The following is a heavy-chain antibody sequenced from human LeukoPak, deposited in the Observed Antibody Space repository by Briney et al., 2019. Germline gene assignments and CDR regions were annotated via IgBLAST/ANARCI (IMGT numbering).Heavy chain of an antibody. Sequence: SETLSLTCTVSGGSISSYYWSWNRQPPGKGLEWIGYIYYSGSTNYNPSLKSRVTISVDTSKNQFSLKLSSVTAADTAVYYCASGYSYGLFDYWGQGTLATVSS. J-gene: IGHJ4*02. CDR2: IYYSGST. CDR3: ASGYSYGLFDY. CDR1: GGSISSYY. V-gene: IGHV4-59*01. D-gene: IGHD5-18*01.